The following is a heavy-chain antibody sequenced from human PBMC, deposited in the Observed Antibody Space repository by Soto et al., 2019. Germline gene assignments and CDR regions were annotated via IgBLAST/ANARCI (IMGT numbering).Heavy chain of an antibody. D-gene: IGHD2-2*01. CDR3: AKDRGGDCPDNSCYFGADY. V-gene: IGHV3-30*18. CDR1: GFTFSSYG. Sequence: QLWGSLRLSCVGSGFTFSSYGMHWVRQAPGKGLECVAVISDTGSSHYYAASVEGRFTISRENSKNTLSLHMDRLRVEDTAVYYCAKDRGGDCPDNSCYFGADYWGQGTPVTVSS. J-gene: IGHJ4*02. CDR2: ISDTGSSH.